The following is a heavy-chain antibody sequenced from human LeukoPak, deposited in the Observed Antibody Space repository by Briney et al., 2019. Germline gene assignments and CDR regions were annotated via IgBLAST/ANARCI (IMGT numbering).Heavy chain of an antibody. Sequence: ASVKVSFKGSVYTFTSYGISWVRQAPGQGLEWMGWISAYNGNTKYAQKLQGRVTMTTDTSTSTAYMELRSLSSDDTAVYYCARDSPSWLGELEYWLQGTLVTVPS. D-gene: IGHD3-10*01. CDR2: ISAYNGNT. CDR3: ARDSPSWLGELEY. CDR1: VYTFTSYG. J-gene: IGHJ4*02. V-gene: IGHV1-18*01.